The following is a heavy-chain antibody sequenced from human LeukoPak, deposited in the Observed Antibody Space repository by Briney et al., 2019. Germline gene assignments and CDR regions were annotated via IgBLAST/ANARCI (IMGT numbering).Heavy chain of an antibody. CDR1: GFTFTNYA. J-gene: IGHJ3*02. CDR3: ARESVREAIAFDI. CDR2: ISSSSSYI. D-gene: IGHD3-10*02. Sequence: GGSLRLSCAASGFTFTNYAMSWVRQAPGKGLEWVSSISSSSSYIYYADSVKGRFTISRDNAKNSLYLQMNSLRAEDTAVYYCARESVREAIAFDIWGQGTMVTVSS. V-gene: IGHV3-21*01.